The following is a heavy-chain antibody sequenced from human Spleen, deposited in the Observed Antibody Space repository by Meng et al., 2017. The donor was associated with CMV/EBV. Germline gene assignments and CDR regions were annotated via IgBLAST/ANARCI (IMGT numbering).Heavy chain of an antibody. D-gene: IGHD3-3*01. V-gene: IGHV1-2*02. Sequence: ASVKVSCKASGYTFTGNHIHWVRQAPGQGPEWIAWINPDSGGTNYAQSFQGRVAVTRDTSTSTVYMELSSLRSEDTAVYYCARDGGYYDFWSGSYMDVWGQGTTVTVSS. CDR1: GYTFTGNH. CDR2: INPDSGGT. CDR3: ARDGGYYDFWSGSYMDV. J-gene: IGHJ6*02.